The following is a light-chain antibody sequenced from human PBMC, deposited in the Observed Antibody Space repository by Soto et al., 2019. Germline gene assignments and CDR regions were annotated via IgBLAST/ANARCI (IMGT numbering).Light chain of an antibody. CDR3: QSYDSGVTGSV. V-gene: IGLV1-40*01. Sequence: QAVLTQPTSVSGAPGQTVTISCTGSSSNIGANYDVNWYQQVPGTAPKLVLYSNTARPSGVPDRFSGSRSGSSGSLAITGLQAEDEADYYCQSYDSGVTGSVFGTGTKLTVL. CDR2: SNT. J-gene: IGLJ1*01. CDR1: SSNIGANYD.